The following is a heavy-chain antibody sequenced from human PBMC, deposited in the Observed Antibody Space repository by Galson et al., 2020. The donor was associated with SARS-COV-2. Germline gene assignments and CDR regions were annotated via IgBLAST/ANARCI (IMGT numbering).Heavy chain of an antibody. J-gene: IGHJ3*02. CDR3: ARFRGGFDI. D-gene: IGHD3-10*01. CDR1: GGSISPYY. Sequence: ASETLSLTCTASGGSISPYYWSWIRQPPGKGLEWIGYIYYSGSTNYNPSLKSRLTMSIDRSKNQFSLKLSSVTAADTAVYYCARFRGGFDIWGQGTMVSVSS. V-gene: IGHV4-59*08. CDR2: IYYSGST.